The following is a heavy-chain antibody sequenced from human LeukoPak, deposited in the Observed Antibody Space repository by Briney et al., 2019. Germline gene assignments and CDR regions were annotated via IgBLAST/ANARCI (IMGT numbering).Heavy chain of an antibody. Sequence: GGSLRLSCAASGFTFSSYSMNWVRQAPGKGLEWVSSISSSSSYIYYADSVKGRFTISRDNAKNSLYLQMNGLRAEDTAIYYCARGPKTSFDYWGQGTLVTVSS. CDR1: GFTFSSYS. V-gene: IGHV3-21*01. J-gene: IGHJ4*02. CDR2: ISSSSSYI. CDR3: ARGPKTSFDY.